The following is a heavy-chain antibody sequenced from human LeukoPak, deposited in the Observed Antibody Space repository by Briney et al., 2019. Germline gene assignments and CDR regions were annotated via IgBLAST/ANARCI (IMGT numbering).Heavy chain of an antibody. CDR2: IKSKTDGGTT. J-gene: IGHJ4*02. CDR1: EFTINDAW. V-gene: IGHV3-15*01. D-gene: IGHD6-6*01. CDR3: SSWGSTPGVSSDDY. Sequence: PGGSLRLSCAASEFTINDAWMSWVRQAPGKGLEGVGRIKSKTDGGTTEYAAPVKGRFTISRDDSKNTLYLQMNSLKTEDTAMYYCSSWGSTPGVSSDDYWGQGTLVTVSS.